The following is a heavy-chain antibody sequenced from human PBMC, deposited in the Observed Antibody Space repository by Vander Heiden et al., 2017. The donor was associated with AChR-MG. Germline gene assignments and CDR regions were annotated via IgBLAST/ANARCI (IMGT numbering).Heavy chain of an antibody. Sequence: QVQLQQWGAGLFKPSETLSLTCAAHGGSFSGYYWSWIRQPPGKGLEWIGEINHSGSTNYNPSLKSRVTISVDTSKNQFSLKLSSVTAADTAVYYCARVEDDYYDSSGYRVTWFDPWGQGTLVTVSS. J-gene: IGHJ5*02. D-gene: IGHD3-22*01. CDR3: ARVEDDYYDSSGYRVTWFDP. CDR1: GGSFSGYY. V-gene: IGHV4-34*01. CDR2: INHSGST.